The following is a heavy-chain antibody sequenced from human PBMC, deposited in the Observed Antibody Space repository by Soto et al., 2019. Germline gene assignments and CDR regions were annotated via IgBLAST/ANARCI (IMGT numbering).Heavy chain of an antibody. V-gene: IGHV2-5*02. CDR1: GFSLSTCGAA. D-gene: IGHD3-3*01. J-gene: IGHJ5*02. Sequence: QINLIESGPTLVKPTQTLTLTCTFSGFSLSTCGAAVGWVRQRPGRALEWLALIYCDGDKRYNASRGNRLTITKDTSINQVVLTLTNFDPADTATYYCAHRATMTIFGLIIDNGIWFDPWGQGTRVIVSS. CDR2: IYCDGDK. CDR3: AHRATMTIFGLIIDNGIWFDP.